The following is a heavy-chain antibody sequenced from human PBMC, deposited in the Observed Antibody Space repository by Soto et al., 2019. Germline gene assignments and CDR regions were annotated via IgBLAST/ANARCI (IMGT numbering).Heavy chain of an antibody. V-gene: IGHV1-2*04. Sequence: GASVKVSCKVSGYTLTELSMHWVRQAPGQGLEWMGWINPNSGGTNYAQKFQGWVTMTRDTSASTAYMELSSLRSEDTAVYYCARSIVVVTAADYWGQGTLVTVSS. D-gene: IGHD2-21*02. J-gene: IGHJ4*02. CDR2: INPNSGGT. CDR3: ARSIVVVTAADY. CDR1: GYTLTELS.